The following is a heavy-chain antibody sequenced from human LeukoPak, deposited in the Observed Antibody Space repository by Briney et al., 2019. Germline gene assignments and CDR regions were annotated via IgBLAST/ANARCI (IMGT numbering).Heavy chain of an antibody. D-gene: IGHD6-6*01. CDR2: INTNTGNP. CDR3: ARIAASDVY. CDR1: GYTFTTYG. J-gene: IGHJ4*02. Sequence: GASVKVSCKASGYTFTTYGISWVRQAPGQGLEWMGWINTNTGNPTYAQGFTGRFVFSLDTSVSTAYLQISSLKAEDTAVYYCARIAASDVYWGQGTLVTVSS. V-gene: IGHV7-4-1*02.